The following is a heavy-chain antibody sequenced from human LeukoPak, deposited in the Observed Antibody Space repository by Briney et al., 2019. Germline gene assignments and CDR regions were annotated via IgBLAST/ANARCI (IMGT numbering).Heavy chain of an antibody. D-gene: IGHD5-12*01. V-gene: IGHV3-7*01. CDR1: GFTFSSYW. Sequence: GGSLRLSCAASGFTFSSYWMSWVRQAPGKGLEWVANIKQDGSEKYYVDSVKGRFTVSRDNAKNSLYLQMNSLRAEDTAVYYCATAHSYDCYFDYWGQGTLVTVSS. CDR2: IKQDGSEK. J-gene: IGHJ4*02. CDR3: ATAHSYDCYFDY.